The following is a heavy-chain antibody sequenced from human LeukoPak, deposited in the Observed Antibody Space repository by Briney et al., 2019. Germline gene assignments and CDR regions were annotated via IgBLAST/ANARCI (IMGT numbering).Heavy chain of an antibody. CDR3: AKDGPLNVAVANNRFDP. J-gene: IGHJ5*02. Sequence: GRSLRLSCAASGFTFSSYGMHWVRQAPGKGLEWAAVISYDGSNKYYADSVKGRFTISRDNSKNTLYLQMNSLRAEDTAVYYCAKDGPLNVAVANNRFDPWGQGTLVTVSS. CDR1: GFTFSSYG. CDR2: ISYDGSNK. D-gene: IGHD3-16*01. V-gene: IGHV3-30*18.